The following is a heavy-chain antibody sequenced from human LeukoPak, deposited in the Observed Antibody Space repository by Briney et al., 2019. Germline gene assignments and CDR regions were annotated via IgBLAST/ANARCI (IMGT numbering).Heavy chain of an antibody. D-gene: IGHD3-10*01. Sequence: GASVKVSCKASGGTFSRYAISWVRQAPGQGLEWMGRIIPIFGTANYAQKFQGRVTFTTNESTSTAYMELSSLRSEDTAVYYCARDQEAYYYGSGSSLYIWGQGTMVTVSS. V-gene: IGHV1-69*05. J-gene: IGHJ3*02. CDR2: IIPIFGTA. CDR3: ARDQEAYYYGSGSSLYI. CDR1: GGTFSRYA.